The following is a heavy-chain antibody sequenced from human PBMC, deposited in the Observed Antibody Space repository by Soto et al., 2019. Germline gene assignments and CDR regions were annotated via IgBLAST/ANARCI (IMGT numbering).Heavy chain of an antibody. CDR3: ARDMVVPAADYYYGMDV. CDR2: IIPILGIA. V-gene: IGHV1-69*04. J-gene: IGHJ6*02. Sequence: GASVKVSCKASGGTFSSYTISWVRQAPGQGLEWMGRIIPILGIANYAQKFQGRVTITADKSTSTAYMELSSLRSEDTAVYYCARDMVVPAADYYYGMDVWGQGTTVTVSS. D-gene: IGHD2-2*01. CDR1: GGTFSSYT.